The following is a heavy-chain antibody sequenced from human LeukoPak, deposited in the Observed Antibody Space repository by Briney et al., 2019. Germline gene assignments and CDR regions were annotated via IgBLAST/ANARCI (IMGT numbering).Heavy chain of an antibody. CDR2: ISSSSSYI. V-gene: IGHV3-21*01. Sequence: GGSLRLSCAASGFTFSDYYMNWIRQAPGKGLEWVSSISSSSSYIYYADSVKGRFTISRDNAKNSLYLQMNSLRAEDTAVYYCARDYYDSSGYRYWGQGTLVTVSP. CDR3: ARDYYDSSGYRY. D-gene: IGHD3-22*01. J-gene: IGHJ4*02. CDR1: GFTFSDYY.